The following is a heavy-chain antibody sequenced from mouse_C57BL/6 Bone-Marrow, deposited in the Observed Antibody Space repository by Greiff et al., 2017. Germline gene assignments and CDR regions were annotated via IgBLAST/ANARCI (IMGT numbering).Heavy chain of an antibody. CDR2: IHPNSGST. CDR3: ARRDYYYGSSPWCFDV. J-gene: IGHJ1*03. D-gene: IGHD1-1*01. V-gene: IGHV1-82*01. CDR1: GYAFSSSW. Sequence: QVQLKQSGPELVKPGASVKISCKASGYAFSSSWMNWVKQRPGKGLEWIGMIHPNSGSTNYNEKFKSKATLTVDKSSSTAYMQLSSLTSEDSAVYYCARRDYYYGSSPWCFDVWGTGTTVTVSS.